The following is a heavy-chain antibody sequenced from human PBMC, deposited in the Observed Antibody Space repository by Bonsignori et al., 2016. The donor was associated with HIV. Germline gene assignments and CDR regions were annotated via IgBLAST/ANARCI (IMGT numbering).Heavy chain of an antibody. J-gene: IGHJ4*02. CDR3: ARQLPLTIFGVDIDY. D-gene: IGHD3-3*01. Sequence: SETLSLTCAVSGYSISSGYYWGWIRQPPGKGLEWIGSIYYSGSTYYNPSLKSRVTISVDTSKNQFSLKLGSVTAADTAVYYCARQLPLTIFGVDIDYWGQGTLVTVSS. V-gene: IGHV4-38-2*01. CDR2: IYYSGST. CDR1: GYSISSGYY.